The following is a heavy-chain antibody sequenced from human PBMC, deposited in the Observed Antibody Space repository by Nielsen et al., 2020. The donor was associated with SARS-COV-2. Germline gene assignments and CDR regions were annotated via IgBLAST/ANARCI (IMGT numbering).Heavy chain of an antibody. CDR2: ISYDGSNK. CDR3: ARGRGSTSNNWFDP. D-gene: IGHD6-6*01. CDR1: GFTFSSYG. J-gene: IGHJ5*02. Sequence: GESLKISCAASGFTFSSYGMHWVRQAPGKGLEWVAVISYDGSNKYYADSVKGRFTISRDNSKNTLYLQMNSLRAEDTAVYYCARGRGSTSNNWFDPWGQGTLVTVSS. V-gene: IGHV3-30*03.